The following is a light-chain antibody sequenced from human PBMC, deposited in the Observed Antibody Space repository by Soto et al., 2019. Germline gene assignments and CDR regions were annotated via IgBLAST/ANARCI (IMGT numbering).Light chain of an antibody. V-gene: IGKV3-20*01. CDR3: QQYGSSPPLT. CDR1: QSVSSSY. Sequence: EIVLPQSPGTLSLSPGERATLSCRASQSVSSSYLAWYQQKPGQAPRLLIYGASSRATGIPDRFSGSGSGTYFTLTISKLEPEDFAVYYCQQYGSSPPLTFGPGTKVDIK. J-gene: IGKJ3*01. CDR2: GAS.